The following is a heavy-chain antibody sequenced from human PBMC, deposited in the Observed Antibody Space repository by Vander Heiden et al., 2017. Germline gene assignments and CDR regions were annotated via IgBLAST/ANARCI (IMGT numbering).Heavy chain of an antibody. Sequence: QVQRVESGGGVVQSGRSLRLSCAASGFTFKTYGMHWVRQAPGKGLEWLAIIWYDGNTKDYADSVKGRFTISRDNSKNTLYLEMSSLRVEDTAIYYCARAGSDIAVAGPFDFWGQGTLVTVSS. CDR1: GFTFKTYG. J-gene: IGHJ4*02. V-gene: IGHV3-33*01. D-gene: IGHD6-19*01. CDR2: IWYDGNTK. CDR3: ARAGSDIAVAGPFDF.